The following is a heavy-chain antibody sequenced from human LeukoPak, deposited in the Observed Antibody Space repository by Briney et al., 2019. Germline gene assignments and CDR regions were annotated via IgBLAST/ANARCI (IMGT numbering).Heavy chain of an antibody. Sequence: VASVKVSCKASGGTFSSYAISWVRQAPGQGLEWMGRIIPILGIANYAQKFQGRVTITADKSTSTAYMELSSLRSEDTAVYYCAREGDSGTYDYWGQGTLVTVSS. J-gene: IGHJ4*02. V-gene: IGHV1-69*04. CDR1: GGTFSSYA. CDR2: IIPILGIA. D-gene: IGHD3-10*01. CDR3: AREGDSGTYDY.